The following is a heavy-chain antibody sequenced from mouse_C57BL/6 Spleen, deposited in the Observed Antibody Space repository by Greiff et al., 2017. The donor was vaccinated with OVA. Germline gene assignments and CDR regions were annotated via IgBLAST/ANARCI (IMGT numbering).Heavy chain of an antibody. CDR2: IHPNSGST. D-gene: IGHD4-1*01. V-gene: IGHV1-64*01. CDR3: ARLELGGAY. CDR1: GYTFTSYW. J-gene: IGHJ3*01. Sequence: VQLQQPGAELVKPGASVTLSCKASGYTFTSYWMHWVKQRPGQGLEWIGMIHPNSGSTNYNEKFKSKATLTVDKSSSTAYMQLSSLTSEDSAVYYCARLELGGAYWGQGTLVTVSA.